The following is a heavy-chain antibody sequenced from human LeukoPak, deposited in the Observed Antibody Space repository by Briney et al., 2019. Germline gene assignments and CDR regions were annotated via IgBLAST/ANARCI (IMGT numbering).Heavy chain of an antibody. V-gene: IGHV3-53*01. CDR1: GFTVSSNY. J-gene: IGHJ4*02. CDR2: IYTGGTT. D-gene: IGHD6-19*01. Sequence: GGSLRLSCAASGFTVSSNYMSWVRQAPGKGLEWVSVIYTGGTTYYADSVKGRFTISRDSSKNTLYLQMSSLRVEDTAVYYCASQQWLGGFDYWGQGTLVTVSS. CDR3: ASQQWLGGFDY.